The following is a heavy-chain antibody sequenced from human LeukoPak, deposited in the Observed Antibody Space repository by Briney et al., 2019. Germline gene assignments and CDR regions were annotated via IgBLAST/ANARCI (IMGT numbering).Heavy chain of an antibody. CDR2: IYYSGST. J-gene: IGHJ4*02. Sequence: SETLSLTCTVSGVSVSSGSYCWSWIRQPPGKGLEWIGYIYYSGSTNYNPSLKSRVTISVDTSKNQFSLKLSSVTAADTAVYYCARDGGSGPYFDYWGQGTLVTVSS. CDR1: GVSVSSGSYC. D-gene: IGHD2-15*01. V-gene: IGHV4-61*01. CDR3: ARDGGSGPYFDY.